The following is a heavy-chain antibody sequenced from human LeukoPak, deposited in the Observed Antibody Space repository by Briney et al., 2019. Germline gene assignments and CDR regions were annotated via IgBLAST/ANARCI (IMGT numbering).Heavy chain of an antibody. CDR1: GGSISSYY. CDR3: ARSLPYYDFWSATTYGMDV. V-gene: IGHV4-4*07. CDR2: IYTSGST. Sequence: SETLSLTCTVSGGSISSYYWSWIRQPAGKGLEWIGRIYTSGSTNYNPSLKSRVTISVDTSKNQFSLKLSSVTAADTAVYYCARSLPYYDFWSATTYGMDVWGQGTTVTVSS. D-gene: IGHD3-3*01. J-gene: IGHJ6*02.